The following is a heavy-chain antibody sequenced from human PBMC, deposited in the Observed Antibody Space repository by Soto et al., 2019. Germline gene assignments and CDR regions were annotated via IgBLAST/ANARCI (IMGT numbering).Heavy chain of an antibody. CDR3: ARKLNCSGGRCYSGADYYYYMDV. CDR1: GYTFTSYY. V-gene: IGHV1-46*01. J-gene: IGHJ6*03. D-gene: IGHD2-15*01. CDR2: INPSGGST. Sequence: ASVKVSCKASGYTFTSYYMHWVRQAPGQGLEWMGIINPSGGSTSYAQKFQGRVTMTRDTSTSTVYMELSSLRSEDTAVYYCARKLNCSGGRCYSGADYYYYMDVWGKGTTVTVSS.